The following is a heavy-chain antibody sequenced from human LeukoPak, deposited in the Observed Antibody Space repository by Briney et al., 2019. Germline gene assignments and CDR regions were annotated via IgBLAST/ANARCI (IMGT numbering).Heavy chain of an antibody. Sequence: ASVNVSCKASGYNFATYGICWVRQAPGHGLEWMGWISANNGKTAYAQKFQDRVTLTTDTSTTTAYLELRTLRPDDTAVYYCAKVAGDRMDHWGQGTLVTVSS. V-gene: IGHV1-18*01. CDR2: ISANNGKT. J-gene: IGHJ4*02. CDR1: GYNFATYG. CDR3: AKVAGDRMDH. D-gene: IGHD6-13*01.